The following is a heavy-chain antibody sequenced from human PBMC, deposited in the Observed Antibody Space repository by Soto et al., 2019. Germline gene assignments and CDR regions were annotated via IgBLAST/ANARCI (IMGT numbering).Heavy chain of an antibody. Sequence: GGSLRLSCAASGFTFSNFAMHWVRQAPGKGLEWVAVISYDGSNKYYADSVKGRFTISRDNSKNTLYLQMNSLRAEDTAVYYCAREMNIVLIPAADAFDIWGRGTMVTVSS. J-gene: IGHJ3*02. CDR3: AREMNIVLIPAADAFDI. CDR1: GFTFSNFA. V-gene: IGHV3-30-3*01. D-gene: IGHD2-2*01. CDR2: ISYDGSNK.